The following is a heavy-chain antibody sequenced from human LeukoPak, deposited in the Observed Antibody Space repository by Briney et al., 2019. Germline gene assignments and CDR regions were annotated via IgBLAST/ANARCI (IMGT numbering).Heavy chain of an antibody. CDR2: IGSSSSYI. D-gene: IGHD3-22*01. CDR3: AREDSSGYWDY. V-gene: IGHV3-21*01. J-gene: IGHJ4*02. CDR1: GFTFSSYS. Sequence: GGSLRLSCAASGFTFSSYSMNWVRQAPGKGLEWVSSIGSSSSYIYYTDSVKGRFTISRDNAKNSLYLQMNSLRAEDTAVYYCAREDSSGYWDYWGQGTLVTVSS.